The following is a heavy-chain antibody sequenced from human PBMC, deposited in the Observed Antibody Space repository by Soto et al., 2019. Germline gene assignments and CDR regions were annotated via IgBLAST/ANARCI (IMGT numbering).Heavy chain of an antibody. J-gene: IGHJ4*02. CDR2: INQDGSAK. CDR3: GRGFGGTH. CDR1: GFTFNNYY. D-gene: IGHD2-15*01. Sequence: EVQLVESGGGLVQPGGSLRLSCAASGFTFNNYYMVWVRQAPGRGLEWVANINQDGSAKYYVVSVNGRFTISRDNAKSSLYLQINSLRAEDTATYYCGRGFGGTHWGQGSLVTVSS. V-gene: IGHV3-7*05.